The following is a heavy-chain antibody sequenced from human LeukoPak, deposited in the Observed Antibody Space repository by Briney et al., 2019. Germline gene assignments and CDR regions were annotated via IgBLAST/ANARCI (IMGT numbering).Heavy chain of an antibody. CDR2: ISGSGGST. Sequence: PGGTLRLSCAASGFTFISYGMSWVRQAPGKGLEWVSAISGSGGSTYYADSVKGRFTISRDNSKNTLYLQMNSLRAEDTAVYYCAKSDNYYGSGSYSRWYNWFDPWGQGTLVTVSS. J-gene: IGHJ5*02. D-gene: IGHD3-10*01. CDR1: GFTFISYG. CDR3: AKSDNYYGSGSYSRWYNWFDP. V-gene: IGHV3-23*01.